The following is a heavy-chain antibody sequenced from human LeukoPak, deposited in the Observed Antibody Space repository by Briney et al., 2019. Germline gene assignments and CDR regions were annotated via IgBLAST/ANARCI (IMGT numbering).Heavy chain of an antibody. V-gene: IGHV4-59*11. CDR1: GGSLSGHY. Sequence: SETLSLTCTVSGGSLSGHYWSWIRQPPGKRLEWIGYVSYTGSTKYVRSLQSRVTISIDTSKSQFSLKLTSVSSADTAVYSCARLLDNDISGDPDTFDVWGQGTTVIVSS. J-gene: IGHJ3*01. D-gene: IGHD3-22*01. CDR2: VSYTGST. CDR3: ARLLDNDISGDPDTFDV.